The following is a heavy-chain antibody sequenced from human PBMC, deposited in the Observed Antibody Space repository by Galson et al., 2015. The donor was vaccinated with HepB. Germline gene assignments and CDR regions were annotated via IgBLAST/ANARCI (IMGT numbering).Heavy chain of an antibody. D-gene: IGHD6-19*01. CDR2: TYYKSKWYD. Sequence: CAISGDSVSSTSAAWNWIRQSPLRGLEWLGRTYYKSKWYDDYAVSVKSRITINPDTSKNQFSLRLGSVTPEDTAVYYCARGRSGWPHDNYFDYWGQGTLVTVSS. CDR3: ARGRSGWPHDNYFDY. V-gene: IGHV6-1*01. J-gene: IGHJ4*02. CDR1: GDSVSSTSAA.